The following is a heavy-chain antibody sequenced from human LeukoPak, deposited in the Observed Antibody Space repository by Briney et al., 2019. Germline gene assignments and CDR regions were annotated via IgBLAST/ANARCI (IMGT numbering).Heavy chain of an antibody. CDR1: GGTFSSYA. Sequence: GASVKVSCKASGGTFSSYAISWVRQAPGQGLEWMGWISAYNGNTNYAQKLQGRVTMTTDTSTSTAYMELSSLRSEDTAVYYCATDGVHLGLDNYYYYGMDVWGQGTTVTVSS. D-gene: IGHD1-1*01. J-gene: IGHJ6*02. V-gene: IGHV1-18*01. CDR2: ISAYNGNT. CDR3: ATDGVHLGLDNYYYYGMDV.